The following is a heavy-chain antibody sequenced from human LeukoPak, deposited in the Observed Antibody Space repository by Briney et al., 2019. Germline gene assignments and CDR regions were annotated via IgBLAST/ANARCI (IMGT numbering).Heavy chain of an antibody. Sequence: GGSLRLSCAASGFTFNSFAMSWVRQAPGKGLEWVSTLSGSGGSTYYADSVKGRFTISRDNSKNTPYLQMNSLRAEDTAVYYCAKARKGYSSGWSDYWGQGTLVTVSS. CDR1: GFTFNSFA. CDR2: LSGSGGST. D-gene: IGHD6-19*01. J-gene: IGHJ4*02. V-gene: IGHV3-23*01. CDR3: AKARKGYSSGWSDY.